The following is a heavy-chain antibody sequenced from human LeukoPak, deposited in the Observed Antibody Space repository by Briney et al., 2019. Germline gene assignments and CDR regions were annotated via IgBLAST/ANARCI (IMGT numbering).Heavy chain of an antibody. J-gene: IGHJ5*02. CDR1: GFTFSSYG. CDR2: ISYDGSNK. CDR3: AKDTVFLSYCSGGSCYYSWFDP. D-gene: IGHD2-15*01. V-gene: IGHV3-30*18. Sequence: GGSLRLSCAASGFTFSSYGMHWVRQAPGKGLEWVAVISYDGSNKYYADSVKGRFTISRDNSKNTLYLQMNSLRAEDTAVYYCAKDTVFLSYCSGGSCYYSWFDPWGQGTLVTVSS.